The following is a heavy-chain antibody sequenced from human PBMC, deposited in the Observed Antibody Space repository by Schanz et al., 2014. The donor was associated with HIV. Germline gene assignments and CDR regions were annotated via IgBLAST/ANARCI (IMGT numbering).Heavy chain of an antibody. V-gene: IGHV3-30*03. CDR3: ASTEYPYTTSSDYYYGMDV. D-gene: IGHD6-6*01. Sequence: QVQLVESGGGVVQPGRSLRLSCAVSGFTFSTYGMHWVRQAPGKGLEWVAVISYDGSNKYYADSVKGRFTISRDNAKNSLYLQMNSLRAEDTAVYYCASTEYPYTTSSDYYYGMDVWGQGTTVTVSS. J-gene: IGHJ6*02. CDR1: GFTFSTYG. CDR2: ISYDGSNK.